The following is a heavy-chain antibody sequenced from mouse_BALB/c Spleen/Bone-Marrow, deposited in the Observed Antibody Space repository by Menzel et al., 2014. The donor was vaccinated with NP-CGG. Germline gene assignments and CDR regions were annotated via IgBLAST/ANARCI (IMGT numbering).Heavy chain of an antibody. V-gene: IGHV1S81*02. CDR3: TRGGTFCSQ. CDR2: INPSNGGT. J-gene: IGHJ3*01. CDR1: GYTFTSYY. D-gene: IGHD3-2*02. Sequence: VQLQESGAELVKPGASVKLSCKSSGYTFTSYYMYWVKQRPGQGLEWIGGINPSNGGTNFNEKFKSKATLTVDKSSSGAYMPHSSLTCGVSGVYSCTRGGTFCSQGGRGTVVCVS.